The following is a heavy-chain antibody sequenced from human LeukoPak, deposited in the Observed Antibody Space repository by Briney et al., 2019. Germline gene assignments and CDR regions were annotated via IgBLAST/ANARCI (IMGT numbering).Heavy chain of an antibody. CDR2: IRYDGSNK. Sequence: TGGSLRLSCAASGFTFSSYGMHWVRQAPGKGLEWVAFIRYDGSNKYYADSVKGRFTISRDNSKNTLYLQMNSLRAEDTAVYYCAKDAAMSVVVLTAPSYYMDVWGKGTTVTVSS. J-gene: IGHJ6*03. CDR3: AKDAAMSVVVLTAPSYYMDV. D-gene: IGHD2-21*02. CDR1: GFTFSSYG. V-gene: IGHV3-30*02.